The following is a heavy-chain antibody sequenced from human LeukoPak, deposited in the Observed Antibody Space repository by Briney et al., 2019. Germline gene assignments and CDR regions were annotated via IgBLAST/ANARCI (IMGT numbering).Heavy chain of an antibody. V-gene: IGHV1-46*01. D-gene: IGHD6-19*01. CDR2: INPTSGST. Sequence: ASVKLSCKASGYTFTSYFLHRVRQAPGQGLEWLGIINPTSGSTTYAQKFLGRVTVTRDRSTSTVYMELNSLRSEDTAVYYCARDGGYSSGYYRGLYWGQGTLVTVSS. J-gene: IGHJ4*02. CDR1: GYTFTSYF. CDR3: ARDGGYSSGYYRGLY.